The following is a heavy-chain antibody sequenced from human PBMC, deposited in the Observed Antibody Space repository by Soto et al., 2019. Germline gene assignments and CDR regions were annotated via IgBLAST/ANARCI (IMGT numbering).Heavy chain of an antibody. CDR1: GFTFSSYD. CDR2: IGTAGDT. V-gene: IGHV3-13*04. D-gene: IGHD3-10*01. CDR3: ARGSTMVRGVILDAFDI. J-gene: IGHJ3*02. Sequence: GGSLRLSCAASGFTFSSYDMHWVRQATGKGLEWVSAIGTAGDTYYPGSVKGRFTISRENAMNSLYLQMNSLRAGDTAVYYCARGSTMVRGVILDAFDIWGQGTMVTVSS.